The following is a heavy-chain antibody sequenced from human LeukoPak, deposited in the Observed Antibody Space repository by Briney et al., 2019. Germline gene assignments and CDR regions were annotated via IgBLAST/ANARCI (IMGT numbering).Heavy chain of an antibody. CDR3: ARDGDIVVVVAATNFDY. Sequence: ASVKVSCKASGYTFTGYYMHWVRQAPGQGLEWMGWINPNSGGTNYARKFQGRVTMTRDTSISTAYMELSRLRSDDTAVYYCARDGDIVVVVAATNFDYWGQGTLVTVSS. J-gene: IGHJ4*02. V-gene: IGHV1-2*02. D-gene: IGHD2-15*01. CDR1: GYTFTGYY. CDR2: INPNSGGT.